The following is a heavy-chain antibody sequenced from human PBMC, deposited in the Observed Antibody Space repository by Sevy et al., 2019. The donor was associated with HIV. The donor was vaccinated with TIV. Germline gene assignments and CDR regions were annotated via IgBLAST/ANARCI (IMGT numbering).Heavy chain of an antibody. V-gene: IGHV4-59*01. CDR3: ARGLALGY. CDR1: DGSISTYY. D-gene: IGHD3-3*02. CDR2: IQHSGST. J-gene: IGHJ4*02. Sequence: SETLSLTCSVSDGSISTYYWNWIRQPPGKGLEWIGSIQHSGSTNYSPSLKSRVTISVDTSKNQFSLNLSSVTAADMAVYFCARGLALGYWGQGTLVTVSS.